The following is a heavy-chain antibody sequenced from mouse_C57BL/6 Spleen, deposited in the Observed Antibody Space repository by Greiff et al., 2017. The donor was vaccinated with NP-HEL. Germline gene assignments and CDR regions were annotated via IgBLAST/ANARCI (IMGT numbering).Heavy chain of an antibody. Sequence: QVQLQQSGAELARPGASVKLSCKASGYTFTSYGISWVKQRTGQGLEWIGEIYPRSGYTYYNEKFKGKATLTADKSSSTAYMELRSLTSEDSAVYFCATAVADWDFDYWGQGTTLTVSS. CDR3: ATAVADWDFDY. V-gene: IGHV1-81*01. CDR1: GYTFTSYG. D-gene: IGHD1-1*01. J-gene: IGHJ2*01. CDR2: IYPRSGYT.